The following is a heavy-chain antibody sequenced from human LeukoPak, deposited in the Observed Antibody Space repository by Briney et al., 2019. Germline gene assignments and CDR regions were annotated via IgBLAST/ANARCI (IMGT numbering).Heavy chain of an antibody. CDR1: GGTFSSYA. J-gene: IGHJ3*02. V-gene: IGHV1-69*05. D-gene: IGHD5-12*01. CDR3: AREHPSKVRLPKGGKAFDI. CDR2: IIPIFGTA. Sequence: ASVKVSCKASGGTFSSYAISWVRQAPGQGLEWMGGIIPIFGTANYAQKFQGRVTITTDESTSTAYMELSSLRSEDTAVYYCAREHPSKVRLPKGGKAFDIWGQGTMVTVSS.